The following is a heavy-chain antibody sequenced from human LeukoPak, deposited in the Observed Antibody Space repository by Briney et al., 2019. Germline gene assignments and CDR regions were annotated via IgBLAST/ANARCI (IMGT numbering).Heavy chain of an antibody. Sequence: GGSLRLSCAASGFTFSTTWMHWVRQAPGKGLVWVSRIHSDGRTTIYADSVKGRFTISRDNAKNTLYLQMNSLRADDTAIYYCVRDNYYSMDVWGKGTTVTISS. V-gene: IGHV3-74*01. J-gene: IGHJ6*03. CDR3: VRDNYYSMDV. CDR2: IHSDGRTT. CDR1: GFTFSTTW.